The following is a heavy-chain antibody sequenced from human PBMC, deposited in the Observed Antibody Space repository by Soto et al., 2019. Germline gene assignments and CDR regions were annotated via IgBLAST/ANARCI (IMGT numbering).Heavy chain of an antibody. D-gene: IGHD4-17*01. CDR3: AREPSGGDDYGDPRES. J-gene: IGHJ5*02. CDR1: GFTFSTYS. Sequence: EVQLVESGGGLVQPGGSLRLSCAASGFTFSTYSMNWVRQAPGKGLEWVSYINSGSGTIYYADSVRGRFTISRDNAKNSLYLQMNSLRDYDTAVYYCAREPSGGDDYGDPRESWGQGTLVTVSS. CDR2: INSGSGTI. V-gene: IGHV3-48*02.